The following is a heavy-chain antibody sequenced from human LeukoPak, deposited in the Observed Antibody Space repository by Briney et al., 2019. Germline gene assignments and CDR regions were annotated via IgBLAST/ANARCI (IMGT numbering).Heavy chain of an antibody. V-gene: IGHV3-23*01. D-gene: IGHD2-15*01. CDR2: ISGSGGST. CDR3: AKDSTPGALYYYYGMDV. Sequence: GGSLRLPCAASGFTFSSYAMSWVRQAPGKGLEWVSAISGSGGSTYYADSVKGRFTISRNNSKNTLYLQMNSLRAEDTAVYYCAKDSTPGALYYYYGMDVWGQGTTVTVSS. J-gene: IGHJ6*02. CDR1: GFTFSSYA.